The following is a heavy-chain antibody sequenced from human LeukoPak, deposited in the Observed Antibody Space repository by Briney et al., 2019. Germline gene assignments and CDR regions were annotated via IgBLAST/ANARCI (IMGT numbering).Heavy chain of an antibody. CDR1: VFTFSDYY. D-gene: IGHD1-26*01. CDR3: GRDPSGTLFVF. V-gene: IGHV3-7*01. CDR2: IRQDGCEK. Sequence: GGSLRLSCAASVFTFSDYYMAWVRRARGKGRECVANIRQDGCEKYFVDSVKGRFTISRDNAKHSLYVRMNSVRAGDRGGFICGRDPSGTLFVFWG. J-gene: IGHJ6*01.